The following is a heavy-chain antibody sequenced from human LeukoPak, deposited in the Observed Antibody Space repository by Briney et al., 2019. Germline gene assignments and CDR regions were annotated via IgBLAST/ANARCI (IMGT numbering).Heavy chain of an antibody. Sequence: ASVKVSCKASGYIFTSYGISWVRQAPGQGLELMGWISAYNGNTNYAQKLQGRVTMTTDTSTSTAYMELRSLRSDDTAVYYCARVRFDCSGGSCYPVAFDIWGQGTMVTVSS. CDR1: GYIFTSYG. CDR2: ISAYNGNT. D-gene: IGHD2-15*01. CDR3: ARVRFDCSGGSCYPVAFDI. V-gene: IGHV1-18*04. J-gene: IGHJ3*02.